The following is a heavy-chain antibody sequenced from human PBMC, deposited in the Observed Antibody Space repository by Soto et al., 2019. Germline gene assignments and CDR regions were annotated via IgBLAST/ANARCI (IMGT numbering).Heavy chain of an antibody. V-gene: IGHV1-8*01. D-gene: IGHD2-2*01. Sequence: QVQLVQSGAEVKKPGASVKVSCKASGYTFTSHDINWMRQTTGQGLEWMGWMNPNSGHTNSAQKCQXRXTMTRDTSINTAYMELTNLRSEDTAIYYCASDMSTTWGQGTLVTVSS. CDR2: MNPNSGHT. J-gene: IGHJ5*02. CDR1: GYTFTSHD. CDR3: ASDMSTT.